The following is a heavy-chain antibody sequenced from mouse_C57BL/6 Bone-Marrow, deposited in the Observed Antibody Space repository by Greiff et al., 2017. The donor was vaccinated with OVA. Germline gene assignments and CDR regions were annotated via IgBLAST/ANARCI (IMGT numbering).Heavy chain of an antibody. D-gene: IGHD2-3*01. Sequence: LMEPGASVKISCKASGYTFTDYYINWVKQRPGQGLEWIGWIFPGSGSTYYNEKFKGKATLTVDKSSSTAYMLLSSLTSEDSAVYFCARGGGLLLFAYWGQGTLVTVSA. CDR2: IFPGSGST. CDR1: GYTFTDYY. J-gene: IGHJ3*01. CDR3: ARGGGLLLFAY. V-gene: IGHV1-75*01.